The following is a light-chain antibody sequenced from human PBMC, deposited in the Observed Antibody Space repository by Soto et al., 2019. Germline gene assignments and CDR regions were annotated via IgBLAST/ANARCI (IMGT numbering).Light chain of an antibody. CDR1: SSDVGAYNY. CDR2: EVS. V-gene: IGLV2-8*01. Sequence: QSALTQPPSASGSPGQSVTISCTGTSSDVGAYNYVSWYQRYPGKAPKLMIYEVSKRPSGVPDRFSGSKSGKTASLTVSGLQPEDEADYYCTSYAGSNIWVFGGGTKLTFL. J-gene: IGLJ3*02. CDR3: TSYAGSNIWV.